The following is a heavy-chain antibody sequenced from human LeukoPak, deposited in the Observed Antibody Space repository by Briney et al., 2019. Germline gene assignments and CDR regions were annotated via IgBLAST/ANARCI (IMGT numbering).Heavy chain of an antibody. D-gene: IGHD3-10*01. CDR3: ARIRITMVRGVLSDAFDI. Sequence: PSETLSLTCAVYGGSFSGYYWSWIRQPPGKGLEWIGEINHSGSTNYNPSLKSRVTISVDTSKNQFSLKLSSVTAADTAVYYCARIRITMVRGVLSDAFDIWGQGTMVTVSS. V-gene: IGHV4-34*01. J-gene: IGHJ3*02. CDR1: GGSFSGYY. CDR2: INHSGST.